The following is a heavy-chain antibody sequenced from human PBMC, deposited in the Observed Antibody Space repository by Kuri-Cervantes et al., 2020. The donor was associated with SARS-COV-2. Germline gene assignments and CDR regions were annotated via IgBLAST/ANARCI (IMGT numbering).Heavy chain of an antibody. CDR1: GGSFSGYY. D-gene: IGHD4-11*01. Sequence: QTLSLTCAVHGGSFSGYYWSWIRQPPGKALEWLARIDWDDDKYYKTSLNTRFSISKDTSKDQVVLTMTNMDPVDTATYYCVRIRAATVIADYWGQGTLVTVSS. J-gene: IGHJ4*02. CDR3: VRIRAATVIADY. V-gene: IGHV2-70*11. CDR2: IDWDDDK.